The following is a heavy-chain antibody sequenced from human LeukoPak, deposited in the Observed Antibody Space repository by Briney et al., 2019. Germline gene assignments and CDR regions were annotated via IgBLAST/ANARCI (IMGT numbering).Heavy chain of an antibody. Sequence: GGSLRLSCAASGFTFDDYAMHWVRQAPGKGLEWVSLISGDGGSTYYVDSVKGRFTISRDNAKNSLYLQMNSLRAEDTAVYYCARAYCGGDCFDYWGQGTLVTVSS. CDR2: ISGDGGST. D-gene: IGHD2-21*01. CDR3: ARAYCGGDCFDY. V-gene: IGHV3-43*02. J-gene: IGHJ4*02. CDR1: GFTFDDYA.